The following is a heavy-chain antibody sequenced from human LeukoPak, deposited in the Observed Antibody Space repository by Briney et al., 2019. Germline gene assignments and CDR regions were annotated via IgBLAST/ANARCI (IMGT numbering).Heavy chain of an antibody. Sequence: PGGSLRLSCAASGFTFSSYSMNRVRQAPGKGLEWVSSISSSSSYIYYADSVKGRFTISRDNAKNSLYLQMNSLRAEDTAVYYCARDARIAVAGTGYFQHWGQGTLVTVSS. V-gene: IGHV3-21*01. J-gene: IGHJ1*01. CDR2: ISSSSSYI. CDR1: GFTFSSYS. D-gene: IGHD6-19*01. CDR3: ARDARIAVAGTGYFQH.